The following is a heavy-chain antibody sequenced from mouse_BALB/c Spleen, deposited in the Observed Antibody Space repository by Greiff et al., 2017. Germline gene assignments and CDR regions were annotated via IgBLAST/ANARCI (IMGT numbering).Heavy chain of an antibody. D-gene: IGHD4-1*01. J-gene: IGHJ3*01. CDR2: INSNGGST. Sequence: EVQGVESGGGLVQPGGSLKLSCAASGFTFSSYGMSWVRQTPDKRLELVATINSNGGSTYYPDSVKGRFTISRDNAKNTLYLQMSSLKSEDTAMYYFATGTWFAYWGQGTPVTVSA. CDR3: ATGTWFAY. CDR1: GFTFSSYG. V-gene: IGHV5-6-3*01.